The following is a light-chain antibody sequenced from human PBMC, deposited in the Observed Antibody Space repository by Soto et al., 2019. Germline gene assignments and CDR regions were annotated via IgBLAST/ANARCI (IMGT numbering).Light chain of an antibody. CDR3: QSYDNSLSALV. CDR1: SSNIGAGYD. J-gene: IGLJ1*01. CDR2: VNS. Sequence: QSVLTQPPSVSGAPGQRVTISCTGTSSNIGAGYDVHWYQQVPGTSPKLLIFVNSNRPSGVPDRFSASKSGTSASLAITGLQAEDEADYYCQSYDNSLSALVFGTGTKVTAL. V-gene: IGLV1-40*01.